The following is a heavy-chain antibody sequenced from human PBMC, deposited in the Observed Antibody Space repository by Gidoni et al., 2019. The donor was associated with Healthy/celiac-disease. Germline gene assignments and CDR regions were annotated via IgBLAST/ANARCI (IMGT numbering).Heavy chain of an antibody. V-gene: IGHV4-59*01. Sequence: QVQLQESGPGLVKPSENLSLTCTVSGGSISSYYWSWIRQPPGKGLEWIGYIYYSGSTNYNPSLKSRVTISVDTSKNQFSLKLSSVTAADTAVYYCARGGVWFGDYYYMDVWGKGTTVTVSS. CDR3: ARGGVWFGDYYYMDV. J-gene: IGHJ6*03. CDR1: GGSISSYY. CDR2: IYYSGST. D-gene: IGHD3-10*01.